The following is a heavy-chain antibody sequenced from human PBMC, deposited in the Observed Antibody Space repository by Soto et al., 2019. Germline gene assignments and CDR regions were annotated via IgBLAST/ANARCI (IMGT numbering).Heavy chain of an antibody. V-gene: IGHV4-61*01. CDR1: GGSVSSGSCY. Sequence: PSETLSLTCTVSGGSVSSGSCYWSWIRQPPGKGLEWIGYIYYSGSTNYNPSLKSRVTISVDTSKNQFSLRLSSVTAADTAVYYCARAPTRYYSSAHFDYWGQGTLVTVSS. J-gene: IGHJ4*02. CDR2: IYYSGST. D-gene: IGHD6-19*01. CDR3: ARAPTRYYSSAHFDY.